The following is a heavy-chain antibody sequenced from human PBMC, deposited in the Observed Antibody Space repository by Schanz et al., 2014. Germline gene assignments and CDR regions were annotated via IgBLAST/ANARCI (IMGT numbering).Heavy chain of an antibody. CDR3: ARDSTPRENYLAY. V-gene: IGHV3-30*03. Sequence: SCVDSCFTFSSYGMHWVLQDPGKGLEWVATISFNGYNKYYTDSVQGRFTISRDNSKNTLFLQMKSLTSEDTDDYDCARDSTPRENYLAYCGKGCLVNVSS. J-gene: IGHJ4*02. CDR1: CFTFSSYG. CDR2: ISFNGYNK. D-gene: IGHD1-26*01.